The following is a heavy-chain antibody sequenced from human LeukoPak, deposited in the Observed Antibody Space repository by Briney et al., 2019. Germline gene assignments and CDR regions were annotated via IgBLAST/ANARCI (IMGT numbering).Heavy chain of an antibody. CDR3: AREYSYGFFDY. CDR1: GFTFSSYG. V-gene: IGHV3-30*03. Sequence: PGRSLRLSCAASGFTFSSYGMHWVRQAPGKGLEWVVVISYDGSNKYYADSVKGRFTISRDNSKNTLYLQMNSLRAEDTAVYYCAREYSYGFFDYWGQGTLVTVSS. CDR2: ISYDGSNK. J-gene: IGHJ4*02. D-gene: IGHD5-18*01.